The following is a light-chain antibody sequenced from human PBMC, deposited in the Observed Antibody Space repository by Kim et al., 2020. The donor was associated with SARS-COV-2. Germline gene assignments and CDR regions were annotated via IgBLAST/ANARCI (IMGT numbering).Light chain of an antibody. CDR2: AAS. Sequence: DIQLTQSPSFLSASVGDRVTITCRASQGISSSLAWYQQRPGKAPKLLIYAASSLQSGVPSSFSGGGSGTEFTLTISSLQPEDFATYYCQQLNTSPFTFGQETKLEI. V-gene: IGKV1-9*01. CDR1: QGISSS. J-gene: IGKJ2*01. CDR3: QQLNTSPFT.